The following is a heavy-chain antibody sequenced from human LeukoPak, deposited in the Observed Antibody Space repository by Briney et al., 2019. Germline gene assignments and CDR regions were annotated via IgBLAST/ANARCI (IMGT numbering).Heavy chain of an antibody. Sequence: ASVKVSCKASGYTFTGYYMHWVRQAPGQGLEWMGWINPNSGGTNYAQKFQGRVTMTRDTSISTAYMELSRLRSEDTAVYYCATGSSSSSASKDNWFDPWGQGTLVTVSS. CDR2: INPNSGGT. V-gene: IGHV1-2*02. CDR1: GYTFTGYY. CDR3: ATGSSSSSASKDNWFDP. D-gene: IGHD6-13*01. J-gene: IGHJ5*02.